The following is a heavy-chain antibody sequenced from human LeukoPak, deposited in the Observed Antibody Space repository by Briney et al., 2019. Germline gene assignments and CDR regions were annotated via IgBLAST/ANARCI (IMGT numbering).Heavy chain of an antibody. D-gene: IGHD3-3*01. CDR2: THHSGTT. Sequence: PSETLSLTCAVSGGSISNGDYSWTWIRQPPGKGLEWIAYTHHSGTTYYNPSLKSRVTISVDTSKNQFSLKLSSVTAADTAVYYCARDKGARITIFGVVSGGYFDYWGQGTLVTVSS. J-gene: IGHJ4*02. V-gene: IGHV4-30-2*01. CDR3: ARDKGARITIFGVVSGGYFDY. CDR1: GGSISNGDYS.